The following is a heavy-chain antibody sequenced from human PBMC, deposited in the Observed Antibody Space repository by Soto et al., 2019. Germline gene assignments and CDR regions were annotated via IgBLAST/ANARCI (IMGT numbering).Heavy chain of an antibody. J-gene: IGHJ6*02. CDR1: GFTFSGSA. CDR3: TRHLGYCSGGSCTPKPYYGMDV. D-gene: IGHD2-15*01. Sequence: PGGSLRLSCAASGFTFSGSAMHWVRQASGKGLEWVGRIRSKANSYATAYAASVKGRFTISRDDSKNTAYLQMNSLKTEDTAVYYCTRHLGYCSGGSCTPKPYYGMDVWGQGTTVNVSS. CDR2: IRSKANSYAT. V-gene: IGHV3-73*01.